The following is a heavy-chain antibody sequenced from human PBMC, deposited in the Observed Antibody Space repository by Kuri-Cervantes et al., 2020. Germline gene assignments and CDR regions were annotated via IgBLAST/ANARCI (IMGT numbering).Heavy chain of an antibody. J-gene: IGHJ5*02. V-gene: IGHV4-34*01. CDR2: INHDGNT. CDR3: ARHGRLWFPQGWFDP. CDR1: GGSFSDYY. Sequence: GSLRLSCAVYGGSFSDYYWSWIRHSPGKGLEWIGEINHDGNTNFHPSLKSRVTISVDTSKNQLTLKLSSVTAADTAVYYCARHGRLWFPQGWFDPWGQGTLVTVSS. D-gene: IGHD5-18*01.